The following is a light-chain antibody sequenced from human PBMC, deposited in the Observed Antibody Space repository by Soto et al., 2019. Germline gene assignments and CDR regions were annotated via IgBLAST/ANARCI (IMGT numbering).Light chain of an antibody. Sequence: DFQMTQSPSTLSASVGDTVTITCRASQSISSWLAWYQQKPGQAPKLLIYTASILQSGVPSRFSAIGSGTEFILTINSLQPDDFATYYCQQYSTYSTFGQGTRLEIK. CDR3: QQYSTYST. J-gene: IGKJ5*01. CDR2: TAS. V-gene: IGKV1-5*03. CDR1: QSISSW.